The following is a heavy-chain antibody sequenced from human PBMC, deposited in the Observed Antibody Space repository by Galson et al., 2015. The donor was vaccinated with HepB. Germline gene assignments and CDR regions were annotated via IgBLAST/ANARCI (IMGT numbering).Heavy chain of an antibody. CDR3: ARDEDMYDFDY. CDR2: TSLRSKWQS. V-gene: IGHV6-1*01. Sequence: CAISGDSVFSNSAAWTWIRQSPSRGLEWLGRTSLRSKWQSDYAASVRSRITIKPDTSMNQFSLQLNSVTPEDTAIYYCARDEDMYDFDYWSQGTLVTVSS. J-gene: IGHJ4*02. CDR1: GDSVFSNSAA. D-gene: IGHD2-8*01.